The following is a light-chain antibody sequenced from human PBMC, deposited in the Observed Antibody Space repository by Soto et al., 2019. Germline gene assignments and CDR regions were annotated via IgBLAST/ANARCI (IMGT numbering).Light chain of an antibody. V-gene: IGKV4-1*01. Sequence: DIVMIQSPDSLAVSLCDRAAIYCKSSQLLLYNNKNHLAWYQQKPGQPPQLIIYWVSTRESGVPERFSGIGSGTDFTLTISSLEAEDVAFYWCQQYFDVPFTFGGGTKV. J-gene: IGKJ4*01. CDR1: QLLLYNNKNH. CDR3: QQYFDVPFT. CDR2: WVS.